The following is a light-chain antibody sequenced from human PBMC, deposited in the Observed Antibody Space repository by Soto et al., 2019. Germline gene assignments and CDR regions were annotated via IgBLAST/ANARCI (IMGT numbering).Light chain of an antibody. J-gene: IGLJ1*01. V-gene: IGLV1-47*01. Sequence: QSVLTQPPSASGTPGQRVTISCSGSSSNIGDNFVCWYQHLPGSAPKLLIHRNSLRPSGVPDRFSGSKSGTSASLAITGLRSEDEAEYYCATWDDSLIRYIFGTGTKVTVL. CDR1: SSNIGDNF. CDR3: ATWDDSLIRYI. CDR2: RNS.